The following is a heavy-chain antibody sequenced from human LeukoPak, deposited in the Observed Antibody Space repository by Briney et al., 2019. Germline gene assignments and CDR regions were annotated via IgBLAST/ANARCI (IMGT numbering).Heavy chain of an antibody. CDR3: ARAGLLNWEKGVFY. CDR2: INPSGGTT. J-gene: IGHJ4*02. V-gene: IGHV1-46*01. Sequence: ASVTVSCKASGYTFTSYYMHWVRQAPGQGLEWMRIINPSGGTTTYAQKFQGRVTMTRDMSTSTVYMDLSSLRSEDTAVYYCARAGLLNWEKGVFYWGQGTLVTVSS. D-gene: IGHD1-26*01. CDR1: GYTFTSYY.